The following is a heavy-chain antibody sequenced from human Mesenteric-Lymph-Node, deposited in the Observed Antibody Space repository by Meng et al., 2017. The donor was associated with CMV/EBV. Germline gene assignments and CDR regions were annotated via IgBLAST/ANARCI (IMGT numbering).Heavy chain of an antibody. CDR2: INHSGST. V-gene: IGHV4-34*01. CDR3: ARGSSYDILTGYFDY. J-gene: IGHJ4*02. CDR1: GGSFRGYY. Sequence: VQLPQWCAGLLQPSETLFVTCAGYGGSFRGYYWNRIRQSPEKGLEWIGEINHSGSTTYNPSFTSRIIISVDTSTNQISLNMSSVTAADTAVYYCARGSSYDILTGYFDYWGQGALVTVSS. D-gene: IGHD3-9*01.